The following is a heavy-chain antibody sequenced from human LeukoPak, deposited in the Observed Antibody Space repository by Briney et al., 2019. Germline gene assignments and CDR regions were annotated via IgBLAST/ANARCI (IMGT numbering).Heavy chain of an antibody. CDR3: ALRDGSVADV. V-gene: IGHV5-51*04. CDR2: IYPGDSDT. J-gene: IGHJ6*02. Sequence: GESLQISCKGSGXSFTSYWIGWVRQMPGKGLEWMGIIYPGDSDTRYSPSFQGQVTISADKPSSTAYLQWSSLKASDTAMYYCALRDGSVADVWGQGTTVTVSS. D-gene: IGHD5-24*01. CDR1: GXSFTSYW.